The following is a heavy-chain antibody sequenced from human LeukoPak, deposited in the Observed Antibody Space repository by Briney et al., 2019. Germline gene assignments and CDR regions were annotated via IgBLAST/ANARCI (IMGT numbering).Heavy chain of an antibody. V-gene: IGHV4-59*08. CDR2: IYYSGST. J-gene: IGHJ5*01. CDR1: GGSISTYY. D-gene: IGHD3-16*01. Sequence: SETLSLTCTVSGGSISTYYWSWIRQPPGKGLEWIGYIYYSGSTNYNPSLKSRVTISVDTSKNQFSLKLSSVTAADTAVYYCARRSNIPGGGWFDPWGQGTLVTVSS. CDR3: ARRSNIPGGGWFDP.